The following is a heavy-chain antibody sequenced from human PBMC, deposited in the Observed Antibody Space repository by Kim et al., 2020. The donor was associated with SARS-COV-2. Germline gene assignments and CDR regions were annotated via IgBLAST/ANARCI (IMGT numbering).Heavy chain of an antibody. Sequence: GGSLRLSCAASGFTFSSYAMHWVRQAPGKGLEWVAVISYDGSNKYYADSVKGRFTISRDNSKNTLYLQMNSLRAEDTAVYYCARSPQLWSPLAGSYYDYWGQGTLVTVSS. V-gene: IGHV3-30*04. D-gene: IGHD5-18*01. CDR1: GFTFSSYA. CDR3: ARSPQLWSPLAGSYYDY. J-gene: IGHJ4*02. CDR2: ISYDGSNK.